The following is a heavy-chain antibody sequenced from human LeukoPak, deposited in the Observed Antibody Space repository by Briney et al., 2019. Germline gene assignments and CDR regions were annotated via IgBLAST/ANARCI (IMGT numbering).Heavy chain of an antibody. Sequence: GASVKVSCKASGYTFINYYMHWVRQAPGQGPEWMGILNPSGGSTTYAQKFQGRVTMTRGTSISTAYMELSRLRSDDTAVYYCARVVLLSAPWFDPWGQGTLVTVSS. D-gene: IGHD6-13*01. CDR2: LNPSGGST. J-gene: IGHJ5*02. CDR3: ARVVLLSAPWFDP. CDR1: GYTFINYY. V-gene: IGHV1-46*01.